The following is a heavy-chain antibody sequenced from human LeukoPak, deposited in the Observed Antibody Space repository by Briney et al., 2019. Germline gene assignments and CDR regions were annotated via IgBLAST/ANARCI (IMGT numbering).Heavy chain of an antibody. D-gene: IGHD3-10*01. J-gene: IGHJ5*02. Sequence: GSLGLSCAASGFTFSSYSMNWVRQPPGKGLEWIGSIYDSGSTYYNPSLKSRVTISVDTSKNQFSLKLNSVTAADTAVYYCARHYGPWGQGTLVTVSS. CDR1: GFTFSSYS. CDR3: ARHYGP. CDR2: IYDSGST. V-gene: IGHV4-39*01.